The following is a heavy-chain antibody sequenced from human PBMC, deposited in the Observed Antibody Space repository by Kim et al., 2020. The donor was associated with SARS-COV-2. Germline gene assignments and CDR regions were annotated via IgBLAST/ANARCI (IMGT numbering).Heavy chain of an antibody. J-gene: IGHJ6*02. Sequence: SETLSLTCTVSGGSVSSGSYSWSWIRQPPGKGLEWIGYIYYSGSTNYNPSLRSRVTITLDTSKNQFSLKLSSVTAADTALYYCARALYYYYGLDVWGHGTTVTVSS. V-gene: IGHV4-61*01. CDR2: IYYSGST. CDR1: GGSVSSGSYS. CDR3: ARALYYYYGLDV.